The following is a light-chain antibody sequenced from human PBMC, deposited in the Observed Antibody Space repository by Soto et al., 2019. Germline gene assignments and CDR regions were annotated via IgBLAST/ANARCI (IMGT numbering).Light chain of an antibody. CDR2: YSS. Sequence: MAQFPDTLSVTPGDTVTLSWGASQSVRTNLAWYQQRPGQAPRLLIHYSSTRASDIPARFSGSGSGTNFTLAISSLQSEDFAVYYCQQYAYWPEKFGQGTKVDIK. CDR1: QSVRTN. V-gene: IGKV3D-15*01. CDR3: QQYAYWPEK. J-gene: IGKJ1*01.